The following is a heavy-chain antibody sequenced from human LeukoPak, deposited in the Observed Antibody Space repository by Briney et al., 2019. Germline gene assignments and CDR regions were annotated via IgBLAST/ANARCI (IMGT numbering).Heavy chain of an antibody. V-gene: IGHV4-39*07. CDR1: GGSISSSSYY. D-gene: IGHD5-24*01. CDR2: IYYSGST. Sequence: WETLSLTCTVSGGSISSSSYYWGWIRQPPGKGLVWIVSIYYSGSTYYNPSLKSRLTISVDTSKNQFSLKLSSVTAADTAVYYCARGGVEMATITTRWFDYWGQGTLVTVSS. CDR3: ARGGVEMATITTRWFDY. J-gene: IGHJ4*02.